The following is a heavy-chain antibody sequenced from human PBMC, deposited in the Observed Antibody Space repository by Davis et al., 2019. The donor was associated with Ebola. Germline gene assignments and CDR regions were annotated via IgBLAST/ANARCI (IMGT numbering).Heavy chain of an antibody. D-gene: IGHD1-26*01. J-gene: IGHJ4*02. CDR2: VNGDGRTT. Sequence: GESLKISCAASGFSFSDYYMSWIRQAPGKGLVWVARVNGDGRTTNYADSVKGRFTISRDNAKNTVYLQMSSLTVEDTAVYYCARAGYYRFDYWGQGTLVPVSS. V-gene: IGHV3-74*01. CDR1: GFSFSDYY. CDR3: ARAGYYRFDY.